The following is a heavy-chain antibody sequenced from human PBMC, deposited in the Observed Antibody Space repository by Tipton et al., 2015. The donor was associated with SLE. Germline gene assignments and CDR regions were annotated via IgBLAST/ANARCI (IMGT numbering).Heavy chain of an antibody. CDR3: ARGADIVVVAAVYFDY. CDR2: IYHSGST. V-gene: IGHV4-4*02. J-gene: IGHJ4*02. D-gene: IGHD2-2*01. Sequence: TLSLTCAVSGGSISSSNWWSWVRQPPGKGLEWIGSIYHSGSTYYNPSLKSRVTISVDTSKNQFSLKLSSVTAADTAVYYCARGADIVVVAAVYFDYWGQGTLVTVSS. CDR1: GGSISSSNW.